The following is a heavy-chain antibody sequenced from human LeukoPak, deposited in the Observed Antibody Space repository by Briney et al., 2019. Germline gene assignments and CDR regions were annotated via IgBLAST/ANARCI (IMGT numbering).Heavy chain of an antibody. D-gene: IGHD3-16*01. J-gene: IGHJ3*01. CDR3: ARVMTTGKSFDV. Sequence: SESLSLTCTVYAGSISIYYCGSVRQPPGEWLEWIEYIYYSGSTNYNPSLKSRVTISVDTSKNQFSRRLSSVTAADTTVYYCARVMTTGKSFDVGRQPRIVTPSS. CDR1: AGSISIYY. V-gene: IGHV4-59*01. CDR2: IYYSGST.